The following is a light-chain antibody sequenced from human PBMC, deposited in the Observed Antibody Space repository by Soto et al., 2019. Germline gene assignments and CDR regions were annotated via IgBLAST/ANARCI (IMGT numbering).Light chain of an antibody. V-gene: IGLV1-44*01. Sequence: QSVLTQPPSASGTPGQRVTISCSGSSSNIGSNTVNWYQHLPGTAPKLLISGNNQRPSGVPDRFSGSKSGTSASLAISGLQSEDESNYYCAAWDDSLKGVVFGGGTQLTVL. J-gene: IGLJ2*01. CDR3: AAWDDSLKGVV. CDR1: SSNIGSNT. CDR2: GNN.